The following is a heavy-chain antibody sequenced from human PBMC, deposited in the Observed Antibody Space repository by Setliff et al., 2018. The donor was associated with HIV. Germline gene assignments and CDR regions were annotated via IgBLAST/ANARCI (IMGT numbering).Heavy chain of an antibody. CDR2: IIPIFGTA. J-gene: IGHJ4*02. D-gene: IGHD3-9*01. CDR3: PGSILTGYYTFGADY. CDR1: GYTFTSNG. V-gene: IGHV1-69*05. Sequence: ASVKVSCKASGYTFTSNGIRXXXXAPGQGLEWMGGIIPIFGTANYAQKFQGRVTITTDESTNTAYMELSSLRSEDTALYFFPGSILTGYYTFGADYWGQGTLVTVSS.